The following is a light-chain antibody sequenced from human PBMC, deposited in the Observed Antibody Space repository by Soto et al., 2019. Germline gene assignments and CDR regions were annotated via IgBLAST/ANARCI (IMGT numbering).Light chain of an antibody. CDR1: QTINSH. J-gene: IGKJ4*01. Sequence: EIVLTQSPATLSLSPGERATLSCRASQTINSHLAWYQQKPGQAPRLLIYDASNRATGIPARFSGSGSGTDFTLTISSLEPEDFAVYYCQQSKSWPLTFGGGTKVDIK. V-gene: IGKV3-11*01. CDR2: DAS. CDR3: QQSKSWPLT.